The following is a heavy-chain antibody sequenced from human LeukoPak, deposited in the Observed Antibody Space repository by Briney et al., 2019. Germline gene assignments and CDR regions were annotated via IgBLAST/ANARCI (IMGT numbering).Heavy chain of an antibody. V-gene: IGHV1-46*01. CDR2: INPNGDST. CDR1: GYTFTSYY. J-gene: IGHJ3*02. CDR3: ALQGSPDDAFDI. D-gene: IGHD1-26*01. Sequence: GASVKVSCKASGYTFTSYYLHWVRQAPGQGLEWMGVINPNGDSTTYAQEFQGRVTMTKDTSTSTVYMELSSLRSDDTAVYYCALQGSPDDAFDIWGQGTMVTVSS.